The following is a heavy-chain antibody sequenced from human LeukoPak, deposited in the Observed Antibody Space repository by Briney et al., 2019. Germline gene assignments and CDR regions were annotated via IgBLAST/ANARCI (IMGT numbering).Heavy chain of an antibody. CDR2: IYPGDSDT. CDR3: ARRPRDSSGYYPYYFDY. V-gene: IGHV5-51*01. D-gene: IGHD3-22*01. CDR1: GYSFTSYW. Sequence: GESLKISCKGSGYSFTSYWIGWVRQMPGKGLEWMGIIYPGDSDTRYSPSFQGQVTISADKSISTAYLQWSSLKASDTAMYYCARRPRDSSGYYPYYFDYWGQGTLVTDSS. J-gene: IGHJ4*02.